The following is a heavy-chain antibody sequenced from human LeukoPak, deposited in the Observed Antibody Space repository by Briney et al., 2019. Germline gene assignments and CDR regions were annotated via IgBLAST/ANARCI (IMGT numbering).Heavy chain of an antibody. CDR1: GGSFSGYH. J-gene: IGHJ4*02. D-gene: IGHD5-24*01. CDR2: IYNSGST. V-gene: IGHV4-59*08. CDR3: ARHKDGYNTEYFDY. Sequence: SETLSLTCAVYGGSFSGYHWSWIRQPPGKGLEWIGFIYNSGSTRYNPSLKSRVTMSLDTSKNQFSLKLSSVTAADTAVYYCARHKDGYNTEYFDYWGQGILVTVSS.